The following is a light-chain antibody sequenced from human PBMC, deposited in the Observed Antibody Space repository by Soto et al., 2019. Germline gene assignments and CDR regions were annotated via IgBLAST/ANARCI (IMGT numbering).Light chain of an antibody. Sequence: IQMTQSPSTLSASVGDKGTITCRASQNIDAWLAWYQQKPGKAPKVLIYKASSLESGVPSRFSGSGSGTDFVLTISSLQPEDSATYYCQQLDSMPITFGQGTRLEIK. CDR1: QNIDAW. CDR2: KAS. CDR3: QQLDSMPIT. V-gene: IGKV1-5*03. J-gene: IGKJ5*01.